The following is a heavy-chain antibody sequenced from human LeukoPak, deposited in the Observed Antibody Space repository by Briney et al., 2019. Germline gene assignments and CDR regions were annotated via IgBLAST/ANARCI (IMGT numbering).Heavy chain of an antibody. CDR1: GCTFSSYA. CDR2: IIPILGIA. Sequence: ASVKVSCKASGCTFSSYAISWVRQAPGQGLEWMGRIIPILGIANYAQKFQGRVTITAHKSTSTAYMELSSLRSEDTAVYSCARELKLLKIVVVIRWFDPWGEGTLVTVSS. J-gene: IGHJ5*02. D-gene: IGHD3-22*01. CDR3: ARELKLLKIVVVIRWFDP. V-gene: IGHV1-69*04.